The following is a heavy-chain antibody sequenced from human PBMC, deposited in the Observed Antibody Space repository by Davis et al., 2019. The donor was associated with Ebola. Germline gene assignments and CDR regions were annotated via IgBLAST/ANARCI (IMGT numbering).Heavy chain of an antibody. V-gene: IGHV3-21*04. CDR2: ISSSSNYI. Sequence: GESLKISCAASGFTFSSNSMNWVRQAPGKGLEWVSFISSSSNYIYYADSVKGRFTTSRDNSKNTVYLQMNSLRAEDTAVYYCSKDGMGGYWGQGTLVTVSS. J-gene: IGHJ4*02. CDR3: SKDGMGGY. CDR1: GFTFSSNS. D-gene: IGHD3-16*01.